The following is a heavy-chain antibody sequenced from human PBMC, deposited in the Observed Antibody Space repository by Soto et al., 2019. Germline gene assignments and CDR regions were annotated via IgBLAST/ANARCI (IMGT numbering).Heavy chain of an antibody. J-gene: IGHJ4*02. CDR2: ILTAGGT. Sequence: EVQLVESGGGLIQPGGSLRLSCATSGFTVSSSYMSWVRQAPGMGLEWVSVILTAGGTHYADSVKGRFTVSRDNSQNTEYLQMNNLSGEDTATYYCARGYWRLGESYYFDSWGQGTLVTVSS. D-gene: IGHD3-16*01. CDR1: GFTVSSSY. V-gene: IGHV3-53*01. CDR3: ARGYWRLGESYYFDS.